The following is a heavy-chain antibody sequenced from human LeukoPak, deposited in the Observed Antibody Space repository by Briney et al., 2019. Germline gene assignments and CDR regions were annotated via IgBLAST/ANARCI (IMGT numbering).Heavy chain of an antibody. J-gene: IGHJ6*03. Sequence: GGSLRLSCAASGFTFTTFGFIWVRQAPGKGLQWVLYISPSSSGIFYADSVRGRFTISRDNSENSVYLEMNSLRAEDTAVYYCARTRQGGYMDVWGKGTAVTVSS. CDR1: GFTFTTFG. CDR2: ISPSSSGI. CDR3: ARTRQGGYMDV. V-gene: IGHV3-48*04. D-gene: IGHD1-1*01.